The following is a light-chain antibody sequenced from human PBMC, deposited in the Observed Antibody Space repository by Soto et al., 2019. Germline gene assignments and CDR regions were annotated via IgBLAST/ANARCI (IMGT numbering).Light chain of an antibody. Sequence: IVMTQSPATLSVSPGERVTLSCRASQSLSSSVAWYQQKVGQPPRLLIYAASTRATGSPARFSGSESGTEFTLTISSLQSDDLAVYYCQQYRSSPVTFGGGTKVEI. CDR1: QSLSSS. CDR2: AAS. CDR3: QQYRSSPVT. J-gene: IGKJ4*01. V-gene: IGKV3-15*01.